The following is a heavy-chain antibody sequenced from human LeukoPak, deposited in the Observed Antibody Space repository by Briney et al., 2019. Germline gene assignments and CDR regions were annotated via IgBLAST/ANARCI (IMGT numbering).Heavy chain of an antibody. Sequence: PSETLSLTCTVSGGSISSSSYYWGWIRQPPGKGLEWIGSIYYSGSTYYNPSLKSRVTISVDTSKNQFSLKLSSVTAADTAVYYCARVQLGILGYWGQGTLVTVSS. CDR3: ARVQLGILGY. CDR1: GGSISSSSYY. J-gene: IGHJ4*02. D-gene: IGHD7-27*01. V-gene: IGHV4-39*01. CDR2: IYYSGST.